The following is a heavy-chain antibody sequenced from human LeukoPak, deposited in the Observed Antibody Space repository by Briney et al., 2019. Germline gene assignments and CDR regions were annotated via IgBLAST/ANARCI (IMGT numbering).Heavy chain of an antibody. CDR2: IIPIFGTA. V-gene: IGHV1-69*01. J-gene: IGHJ5*02. D-gene: IGHD5-24*01. Sequence: SVKVSCKASGGTFSSYAISWVRQAPGQGLEWMGGIIPIFGTANYAQKFQGRVTITADESTSTAYMELSSLRSEDTAVYYCARYREMATNFPSWFDPWGQGTLVTVSS. CDR1: GGTFSSYA. CDR3: ARYREMATNFPSWFDP.